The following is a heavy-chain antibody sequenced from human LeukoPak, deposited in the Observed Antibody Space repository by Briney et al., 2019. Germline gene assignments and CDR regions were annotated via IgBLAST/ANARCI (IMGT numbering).Heavy chain of an antibody. Sequence: ASVKVSCKASGYTFTGYYMHWVRPAPGQGLEWMGWINPNSGGTNYAQKFQGRVTMTRDTSISTAYMELSRLRSDDTAVYYCARESITMVYGMDVWGQGTTVTVSS. V-gene: IGHV1-2*02. CDR3: ARESITMVYGMDV. J-gene: IGHJ6*02. D-gene: IGHD3-10*01. CDR1: GYTFTGYY. CDR2: INPNSGGT.